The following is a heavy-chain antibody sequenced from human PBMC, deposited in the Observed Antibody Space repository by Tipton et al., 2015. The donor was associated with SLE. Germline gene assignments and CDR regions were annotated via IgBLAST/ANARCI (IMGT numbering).Heavy chain of an antibody. CDR1: GFDFRSYA. Sequence: GSLRLSCAAPGFDFRSYAMSWVRQTPEKGLEWVSSSGGSGGGTFYADSVKGRFTLSRDNSKNTLYLQMNSLRTDDTAVYYCARSLGGGFGDPTNHYGMDVWGQGTTVTVSS. CDR3: ARSLGGGFGDPTNHYGMDV. CDR2: SGGSGGGT. J-gene: IGHJ6*02. D-gene: IGHD3-16*01. V-gene: IGHV3-23*01.